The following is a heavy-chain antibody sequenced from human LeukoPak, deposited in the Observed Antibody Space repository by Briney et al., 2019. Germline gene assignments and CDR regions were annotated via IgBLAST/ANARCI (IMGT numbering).Heavy chain of an antibody. J-gene: IGHJ3*02. Sequence: PGGSLRLSCTTSGFNFGDYGLSWFRHAPGKGLEWVSLIRSKTYGGAAEYATSVKGRFTISRDDSKSIAYLQMNSLKTEDTAMYYCVRLVDLGAFDIWGQGTMVTVSS. D-gene: IGHD3-3*01. V-gene: IGHV3-49*03. CDR1: GFNFGDYG. CDR2: IRSKTYGGAA. CDR3: VRLVDLGAFDI.